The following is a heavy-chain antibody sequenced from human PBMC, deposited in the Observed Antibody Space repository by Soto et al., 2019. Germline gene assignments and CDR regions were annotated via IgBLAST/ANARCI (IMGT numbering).Heavy chain of an antibody. D-gene: IGHD5-12*01. CDR3: ARVISGYGFFDY. CDR1: GGSISSYY. CDR2: IYYSGST. J-gene: IGHJ4*02. V-gene: IGHV4-59*01. Sequence: SETLSLTCTVSGGSISSYYWSWIRQPPGKGLEWIGYIYYSGSTNYNPSLKSRVTISVDTSKNQFPLKLSSVTAADTAVYYCARVISGYGFFDYWGQGTLVTVSS.